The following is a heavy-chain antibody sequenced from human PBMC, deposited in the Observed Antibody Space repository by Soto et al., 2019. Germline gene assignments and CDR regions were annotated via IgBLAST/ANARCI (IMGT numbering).Heavy chain of an antibody. V-gene: IGHV4-59*01. Sequence: LSLTCTVSGGSISSYYWSWIRQPPGKGLEWIGYIYYSGSTNYNPSLKSRVTISVDTSKNQFSLKLSSVTAADTAVYYCAGDYGGKAPNLYYFDYWGQGTLVTVSS. CDR3: AGDYGGKAPNLYYFDY. CDR2: IYYSGST. CDR1: GGSISSYY. J-gene: IGHJ4*02. D-gene: IGHD4-17*01.